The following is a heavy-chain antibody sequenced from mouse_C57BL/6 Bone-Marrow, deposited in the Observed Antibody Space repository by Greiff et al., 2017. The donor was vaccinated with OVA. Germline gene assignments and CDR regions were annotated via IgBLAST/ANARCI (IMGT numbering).Heavy chain of an antibody. CDR2: IHPNSGST. CDR3: ARGDFYYDYGFYFDY. CDR1: GYTFTSYW. Sequence: VKLQQPGAELVKPGASVKLSCKASGYTFTSYWMHWVKQRPGQGLEWIGMIHPNSGSTNYNEKFKSKATLTVDKSSSTAYMQLSSLTSEDSAVYYCARGDFYYDYGFYFDYWGQGTTLTVSS. D-gene: IGHD2-4*01. J-gene: IGHJ2*01. V-gene: IGHV1-64*01.